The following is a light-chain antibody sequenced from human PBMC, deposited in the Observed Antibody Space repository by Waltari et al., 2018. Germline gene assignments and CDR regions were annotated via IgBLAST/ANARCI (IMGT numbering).Light chain of an antibody. CDR3: SSSTGTTWV. CDR2: DVS. V-gene: IGLV2-14*03. J-gene: IGLJ3*02. CDR1: RRDGGFYKP. Sequence: QSALTQPASVSGSPGQSITISCSGIRRDGGFYKPVSWEQQHAGKAPELMIYDVSNRPSGVSNRFSGSKSGSTASLTISGLQAEDEADYYCSSSTGTTWVFGGGTKVSVL.